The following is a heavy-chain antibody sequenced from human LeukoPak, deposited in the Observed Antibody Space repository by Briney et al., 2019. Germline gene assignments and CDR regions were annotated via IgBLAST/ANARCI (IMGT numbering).Heavy chain of an antibody. J-gene: IGHJ4*02. Sequence: GGSLRLSCAASGFTFSSYEMNWVRQAPGKGLEWVSYISSSGSTIYYADSVKGRFTISRDNAKNSLYLQMNSLRAEDTAVYYCARALSVVVTAMSDYWGQGTLVTVSS. CDR3: ARALSVVVTAMSDY. CDR1: GFTFSSYE. V-gene: IGHV3-48*03. D-gene: IGHD2-21*02. CDR2: ISSSGSTI.